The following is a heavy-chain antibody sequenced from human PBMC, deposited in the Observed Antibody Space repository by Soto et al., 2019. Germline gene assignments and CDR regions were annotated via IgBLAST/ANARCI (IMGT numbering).Heavy chain of an antibody. CDR1: GGSISSGGYY. V-gene: IGHV4-31*03. D-gene: IGHD6-6*01. CDR2: IYYSGST. Sequence: PSETLSLTCTVSGGSISSGGYYWSWIRQHPGKGLEWIGYIYYSGSTYYNPSLKSRVTISVDTSKNQFSLKLSSVTAADTAVYYCARSPVMRGSSAGWFDPWGQGTLVTVSS. J-gene: IGHJ5*02. CDR3: ARSPVMRGSSAGWFDP.